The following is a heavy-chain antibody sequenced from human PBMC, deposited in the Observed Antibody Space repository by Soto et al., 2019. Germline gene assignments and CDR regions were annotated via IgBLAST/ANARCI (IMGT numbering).Heavy chain of an antibody. Sequence: PSETLSLTCTVSGGSISSSSYYWGWIRQPPRKGLEWIGTINYRGNTNYNPSIKSRVTISVDTSKILFSLKLSSVTATDMAVYYCARHGNTVTTGYYYVMDVWGQGITVTVSS. CDR3: ARHGNTVTTGYYYVMDV. J-gene: IGHJ6*02. CDR1: GGSISSSSYY. D-gene: IGHD4-17*01. CDR2: INYRGNT. V-gene: IGHV4-39*01.